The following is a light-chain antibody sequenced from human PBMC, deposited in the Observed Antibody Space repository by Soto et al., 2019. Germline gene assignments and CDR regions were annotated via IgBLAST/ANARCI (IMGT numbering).Light chain of an antibody. Sequence: QSALTQPASVSGSPGQSITISCTGTSSDVGGYNYVSWYQQHPGKAPKLMIYEVSNRPSGVSNRFSGSKSGNTASLTISGLRAEDEADYYCSSYTSSSTPHVVFGGGIKLTVL. CDR3: SSYTSSSTPHVV. CDR1: SSDVGGYNY. J-gene: IGLJ2*01. CDR2: EVS. V-gene: IGLV2-14*01.